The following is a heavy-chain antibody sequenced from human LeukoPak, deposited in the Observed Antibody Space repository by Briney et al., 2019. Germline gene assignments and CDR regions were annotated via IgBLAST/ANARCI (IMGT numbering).Heavy chain of an antibody. V-gene: IGHV3-48*03. Sequence: PGGPLRLSCVASGFTFTSYAMNWVRQAPGKGLEWVSYISSSGSAKYYADSVKGRFTISRDNTKNSLYLQMNSLRAEDTAVYYCARGSQWDLLGSCDYWGQGTLVTVSS. CDR1: GFTFTSYA. CDR2: ISSSGSAK. J-gene: IGHJ4*02. D-gene: IGHD1-26*01. CDR3: ARGSQWDLLGSCDY.